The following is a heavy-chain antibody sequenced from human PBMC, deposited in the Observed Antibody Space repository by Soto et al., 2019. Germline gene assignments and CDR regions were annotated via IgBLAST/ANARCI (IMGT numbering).Heavy chain of an antibody. Sequence: GESLKISCKGSGYSFTSYWIGWVRQMPGKGLEWMAIIYPGDSDTRYSPSFQGQVTISADKSISTAYLQWSSLKASDTAMYYFARSAIFGVVIRAHYYYYMDVWGKGTTVTVSS. D-gene: IGHD3-3*01. CDR3: ARSAIFGVVIRAHYYYYMDV. J-gene: IGHJ6*03. V-gene: IGHV5-51*01. CDR1: GYSFTSYW. CDR2: IYPGDSDT.